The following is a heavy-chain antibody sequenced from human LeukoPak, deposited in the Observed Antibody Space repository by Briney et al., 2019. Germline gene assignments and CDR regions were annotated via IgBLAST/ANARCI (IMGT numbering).Heavy chain of an antibody. V-gene: IGHV1-69*01. J-gene: IGHJ4*02. CDR3: ARGRPSGIVGAVYYFDY. D-gene: IGHD1-26*01. CDR2: IIPIFGTA. CDR1: GFTFSSYA. Sequence: PGGSLRLSCAASGFTFSSYAISWVRQAPGQGLEWMGGIIPIFGTANYAQKFQGRVTITADESTSTAYMELSSLRSEDTAVYYCARGRPSGIVGAVYYFDYWGQGTLVTVSS.